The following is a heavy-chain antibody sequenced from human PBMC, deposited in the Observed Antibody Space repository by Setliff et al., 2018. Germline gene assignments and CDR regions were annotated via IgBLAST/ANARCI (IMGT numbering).Heavy chain of an antibody. CDR1: GFTFSSYA. CDR2: ISGYGSRT. J-gene: IGHJ4*02. CDR3: ARQISIAHFDY. D-gene: IGHD2-21*01. Sequence: GGSLRLSCAASGFTFSSYAMTWVRQAPGKGLEWVSGISGYGSRTYYADSVKGRSTISRDNSKNTLYLQMNSLRAEDTAVYYCARQISIAHFDYLGQGTLVTVSS. V-gene: IGHV3-23*01.